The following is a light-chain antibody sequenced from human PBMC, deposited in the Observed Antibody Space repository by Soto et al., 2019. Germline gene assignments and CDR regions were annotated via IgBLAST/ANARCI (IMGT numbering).Light chain of an antibody. J-gene: IGKJ2*01. Sequence: EIVLTQSPGTLSLSPGERATLSCRASQSVSSSYLAWYQQKPGQAPRLLIYGASSRPTGIPDRFSGSGSGTDFTLTSSRLELEDFAVYYCQQYGSSPRYPFGQGTKLEIK. CDR3: QQYGSSPRYP. V-gene: IGKV3-20*01. CDR1: QSVSSSY. CDR2: GAS.